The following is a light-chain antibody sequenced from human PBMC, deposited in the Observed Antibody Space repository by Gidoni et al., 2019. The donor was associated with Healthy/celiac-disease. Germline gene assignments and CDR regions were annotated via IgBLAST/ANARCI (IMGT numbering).Light chain of an antibody. CDR3: QQSYSTPLT. CDR2: AAS. CDR1: QSISSY. Sequence: GDRVTITCRASQSISSYLNWYQQKPGKAPKLLIYAASSLQSGVPSRFSGSGSGTYFTLTISRLQPEDFATYYCQQSYSTPLTFGGGTKVEIK. J-gene: IGKJ4*01. V-gene: IGKV1-39*01.